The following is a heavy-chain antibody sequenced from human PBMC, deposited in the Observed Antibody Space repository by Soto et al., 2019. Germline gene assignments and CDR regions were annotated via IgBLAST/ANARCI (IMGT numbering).Heavy chain of an antibody. CDR3: ARRRGFPYYYGMDV. D-gene: IGHD5-12*01. J-gene: IGHJ6*02. Sequence: SETLSLTCAVSGGSISSGGYSWSWIRQPPGKGLEWIGYVYHSGSTYYNPSLKSRVTISVDRSKNQFYLKLSSVTAADTAVYYCARRRGFPYYYGMDVWGQGTTVTVSS. CDR1: GGSISSGGYS. V-gene: IGHV4-30-2*01. CDR2: VYHSGST.